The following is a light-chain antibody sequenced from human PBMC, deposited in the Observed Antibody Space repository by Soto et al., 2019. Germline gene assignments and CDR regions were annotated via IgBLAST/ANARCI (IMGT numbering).Light chain of an antibody. Sequence: EIVLTQSPGTLLLSPGERATISCRASQSVSGTYLAWYQQRPGQAPKVLFYGASSRAAGIPDRFSGSGSGKYFTLTISRLEPEDFAVYYCQQYGASPFNFGPGTKVDIK. CDR3: QQYGASPFN. CDR2: GAS. V-gene: IGKV3-20*01. J-gene: IGKJ3*01. CDR1: QSVSGTY.